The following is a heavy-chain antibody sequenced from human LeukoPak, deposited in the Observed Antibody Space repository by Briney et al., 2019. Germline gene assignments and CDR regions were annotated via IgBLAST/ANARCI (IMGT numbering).Heavy chain of an antibody. V-gene: IGHV3-53*05. CDR1: GFTVSSNY. J-gene: IGHJ4*02. D-gene: IGHD5-12*01. Sequence: HPGGSLRLSCAASGFTVSSNYMSWVRQAPRKGLEWVSVIYSGGSTYYADSVKGRFTISRDNSKNTLDLQMSSLRAEDTAIYYCARDQLAYSGYDTLFAYWGQGTLVTVSS. CDR3: ARDQLAYSGYDTLFAY. CDR2: IYSGGST.